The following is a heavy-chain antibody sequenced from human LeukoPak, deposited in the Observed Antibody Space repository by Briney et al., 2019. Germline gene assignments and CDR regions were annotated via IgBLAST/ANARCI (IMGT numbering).Heavy chain of an antibody. J-gene: IGHJ4*02. CDR2: IRYDGSNK. Sequence: GGSLRLSCAASGFTFSSYGMHWVRQAPGKGLEWVAFIRYDGSNKYYADSVKGRFTISRDDSKNTLYLQMNSLRAEDTAVYYCAKDSDKYYDYVWGSSIYWGQGTLVTVSS. CDR3: AKDSDKYYDYVWGSSIY. V-gene: IGHV3-30*02. D-gene: IGHD3-16*01. CDR1: GFTFSSYG.